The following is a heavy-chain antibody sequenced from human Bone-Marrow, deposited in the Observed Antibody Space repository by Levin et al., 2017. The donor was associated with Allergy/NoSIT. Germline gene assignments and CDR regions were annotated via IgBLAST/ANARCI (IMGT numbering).Heavy chain of an antibody. CDR3: AKTHIAAAGTWWFDP. J-gene: IGHJ5*02. Sequence: SQTLSLTCTVSGGSISSSSYYWGWIRQPPGKGLEWIGSIYYSGSTYYNPSLKSRVTISVDTSKNQFSLKLSSVTAADTAVYYCAKTHIAAAGTWWFDPWGQGTLVTVSS. CDR1: GGSISSSSYY. V-gene: IGHV4-39*01. CDR2: IYYSGST. D-gene: IGHD6-13*01.